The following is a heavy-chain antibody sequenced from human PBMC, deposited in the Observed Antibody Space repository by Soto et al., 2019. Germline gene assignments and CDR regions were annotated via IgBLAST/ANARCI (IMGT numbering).Heavy chain of an antibody. CDR3: ARKRWIQLWWDSWFDP. J-gene: IGHJ5*02. CDR1: GGTFSSYA. CDR2: IIPIFGTA. V-gene: IGHV1-69*01. Sequence: QVQLVQSGAEVKKPGSSVKVSCKASGGTFSSYAISWVRQAPGQGLEWMGGIIPIFGTANYAQKFQGRVTITADESTSTAYMELSSLISEDTAVYYCARKRWIQLWWDSWFDPWGQGTLVTVSS. D-gene: IGHD5-18*01.